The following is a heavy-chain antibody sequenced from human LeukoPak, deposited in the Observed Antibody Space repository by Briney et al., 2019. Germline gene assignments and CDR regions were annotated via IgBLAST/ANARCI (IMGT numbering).Heavy chain of an antibody. D-gene: IGHD3-22*01. J-gene: IGHJ4*02. CDR1: GGSISSYY. CDR2: LYYSGST. V-gene: IGHV4-59*01. Sequence: AETLSLTCTVSGGSISSYYWNWIRQPPGKGLEWIGYLYYSGSTNYNPSLKSRVTISVDTPKNQFSLKLSSVSAADTAVYYCARGADSSGYYSIFYFDYWGQGTLVTVSS. CDR3: ARGADSSGYYSIFYFDY.